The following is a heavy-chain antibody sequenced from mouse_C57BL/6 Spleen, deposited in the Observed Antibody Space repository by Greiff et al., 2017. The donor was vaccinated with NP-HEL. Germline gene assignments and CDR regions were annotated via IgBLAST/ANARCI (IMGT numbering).Heavy chain of an antibody. J-gene: IGHJ4*01. CDR2: INPNNGGT. CDR3: ARSEETAQAIDAMDY. CDR1: GYTFTDYN. Sequence: EVQLQQSGPELVKPGASVKIPCKASGYTFTDYNMDWVKQSHGKSLEWIGDINPNNGGTNYNQKFKGKATLTVDKSSSTAYMELRSLTSEDTAVYYCARSEETAQAIDAMDYWGQGTSVTVSS. V-gene: IGHV1-18*01. D-gene: IGHD3-2*02.